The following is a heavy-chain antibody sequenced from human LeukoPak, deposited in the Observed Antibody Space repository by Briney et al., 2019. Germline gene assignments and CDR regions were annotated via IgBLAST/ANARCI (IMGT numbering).Heavy chain of an antibody. CDR1: GFTFDDYT. V-gene: IGHV3-43*01. Sequence: GGSLRLSCAASGFTFDDYTIHWVRQAPGKGLEWVSLISWDGGSTYYADSVKGRFTISRDNSKNSLYLQMNSLRTEDTALYYCATLLEGNMLRGVYWYFDLWGRGTLVTASS. CDR3: ATLLEGNMLRGVYWYFDL. J-gene: IGHJ2*01. D-gene: IGHD3-10*01. CDR2: ISWDGGST.